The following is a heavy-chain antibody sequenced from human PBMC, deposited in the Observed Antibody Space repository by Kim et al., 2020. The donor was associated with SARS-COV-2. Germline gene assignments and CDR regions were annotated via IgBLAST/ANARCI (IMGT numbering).Heavy chain of an antibody. CDR3: ASGSSTRSDAFDI. V-gene: IGHV4-39*01. D-gene: IGHD6-13*01. CDR1: GGSISSSSYY. Sequence: SETLSLTCTVSGGSISSSSYYWGWIRQPPGKGLEWIGSIYYSGSTYYNPSLKSRVTISVDTSKNQFSLKLSSVTAADTAVYYCASGSSTRSDAFDIWGQGTMVTVSS. J-gene: IGHJ3*02. CDR2: IYYSGST.